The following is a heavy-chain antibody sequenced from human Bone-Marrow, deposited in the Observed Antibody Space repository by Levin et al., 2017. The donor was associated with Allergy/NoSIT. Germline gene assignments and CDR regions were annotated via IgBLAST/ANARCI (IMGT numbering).Heavy chain of an antibody. CDR1: GFTFGDYA. Sequence: GGSLRLSCTASGFTFGDYAMSWVRQAPGKGLEWVGFIRSKAYGGTTEYAASVKGRFTISRDDSKSIAYLQMNSLKTEDTAVYYCTRVPRKLWFGEFFADYYYYGMDVWGQGTTVTVSS. CDR2: IRSKAYGGTT. V-gene: IGHV3-49*04. CDR3: TRVPRKLWFGEFFADYYYYGMDV. J-gene: IGHJ6*02. D-gene: IGHD3-10*01.